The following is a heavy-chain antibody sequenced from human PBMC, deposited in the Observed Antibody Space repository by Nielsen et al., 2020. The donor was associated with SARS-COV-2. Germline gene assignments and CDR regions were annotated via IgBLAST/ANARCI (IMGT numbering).Heavy chain of an antibody. J-gene: IGHJ4*02. V-gene: IGHV3-20*04. D-gene: IGHD6-13*01. CDR1: GFTFDDYG. CDR3: AKDPSDGYSSSWYFDY. Sequence: GESLKISCAASGFTFDDYGMTWVRQAPGKGLEWVSGINWNGGSTGYADSVKGRFTISRDNARNSLYLQMNSLRAEDTALYYCAKDPSDGYSSSWYFDYWGQGTLVTVSS. CDR2: INWNGGST.